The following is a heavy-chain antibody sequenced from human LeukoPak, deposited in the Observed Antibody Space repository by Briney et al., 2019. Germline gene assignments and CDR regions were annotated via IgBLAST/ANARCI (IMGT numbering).Heavy chain of an antibody. CDR2: IWYDGSNK. CDR3: ASDDYGDPGLDAFDI. V-gene: IGHV3-33*01. CDR1: GFTFSSYG. D-gene: IGHD4-17*01. Sequence: GGSLRLSCAASGFTFSSYGMHWVRQAPGKGLEWVAVIWYDGSNKYYADSVKGRFTISRDNSKNTLYLQMNSLRAEDTAVYYCASDDYGDPGLDAFDIWGQGTMVTVSS. J-gene: IGHJ3*02.